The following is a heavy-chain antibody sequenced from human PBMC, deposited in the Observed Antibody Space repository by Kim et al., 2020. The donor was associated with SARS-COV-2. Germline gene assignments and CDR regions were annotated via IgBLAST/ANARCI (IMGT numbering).Heavy chain of an antibody. D-gene: IGHD3-16*02. CDR1: GFTFSDYY. CDR2: ISSSSSYT. V-gene: IGHV3-11*05. J-gene: IGHJ6*02. CDR3: ARVGYDYVWGSYRDYYYYYCIDV. Sequence: GGSLRLSCAASGFTFSDYYMHWIRQAPGKGLEWVSYISSSSSYTNYADSVKGRFTISRDNAKNSLYLQMHSLRAEDTAVYYCARVGYDYVWGSYRDYYYYYCIDVWGQGTTVTVSS.